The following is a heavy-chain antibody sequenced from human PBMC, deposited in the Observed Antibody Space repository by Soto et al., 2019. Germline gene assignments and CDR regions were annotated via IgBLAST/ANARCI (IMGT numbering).Heavy chain of an antibody. CDR3: TRPPHGSDGDF. CDR2: IYPHDSDT. Sequence: GESLKISCKGSGYSFPNYWIGWVRQMPGKGLEWMAMIYPHDSDTRYSPSFQGRVTISADKSGTISFLQWSRLKASDTAMYYCTRPPHGSDGDFWGQGTQVTVSS. V-gene: IGHV5-51*01. J-gene: IGHJ4*02. CDR1: GYSFPNYW.